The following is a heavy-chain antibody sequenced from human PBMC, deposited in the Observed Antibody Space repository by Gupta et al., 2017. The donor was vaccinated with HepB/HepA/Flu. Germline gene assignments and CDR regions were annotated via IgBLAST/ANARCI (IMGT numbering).Heavy chain of an antibody. V-gene: IGHV3-7*01. CDR2: IEKHGTVK. CDR1: GFIFNSYW. Sequence: EMHLVESGGDLVQPGGSLRLSCVASGFIFNSYWMSWVRQAPGKGLEWVASIEKHGTVKHYADSVRGRLNISRDNAENSLYLQMNSLTGEDTAFDYCATSNGPQAQTAWGQGTLGTVSS. CDR3: ATSNGPQAQTA. D-gene: IGHD2-21*02. J-gene: IGHJ5*02.